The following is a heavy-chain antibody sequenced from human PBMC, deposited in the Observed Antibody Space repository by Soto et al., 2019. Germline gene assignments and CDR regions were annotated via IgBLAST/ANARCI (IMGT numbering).Heavy chain of an antibody. CDR2: ISWNSGSI. Sequence: AGGSLRLSCAASGFTFDDYAMHWVRQAPGKGLEWVSGISWNSGSIGYADSVKGRFTISRDNAKNSLYLQMNSLRAEDTALYYCAKCGGGDFWSGYYGYYGMDVWGQGTTVTVSS. CDR1: GFTFDDYA. J-gene: IGHJ6*02. CDR3: AKCGGGDFWSGYYGYYGMDV. V-gene: IGHV3-9*01. D-gene: IGHD3-3*01.